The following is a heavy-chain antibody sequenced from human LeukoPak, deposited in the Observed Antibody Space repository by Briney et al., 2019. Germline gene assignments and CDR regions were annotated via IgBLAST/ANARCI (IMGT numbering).Heavy chain of an antibody. CDR2: IWYDGSNK. V-gene: IGHV3-33*06. CDR1: GFTFSSYG. CDR3: AKDSSSPFDY. J-gene: IGHJ4*02. Sequence: PGRSLRLSCAASGFTFSSYGMHWVRQAPGKGLEWVAVIWYDGSNKYYADSVKGRFTISRDNSKNTLYLQMNSLRAEDTAVYYCAKDSSSPFDYWGQGTLVTVSS.